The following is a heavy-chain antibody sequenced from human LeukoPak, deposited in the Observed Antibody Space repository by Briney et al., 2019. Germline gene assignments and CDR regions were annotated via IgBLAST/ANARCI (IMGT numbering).Heavy chain of an antibody. J-gene: IGHJ4*02. D-gene: IGHD5-18*01. CDR3: AKGQGYNYGDSIDY. V-gene: IGHV3-23*01. CDR1: GFTFNNYA. Sequence: PGGSLRLSCAASGFTFNNYAMTWVRQAPGKRLEWVSVINGGGSSYYADSVKGRFTVSRDNSKNTLYLQMNSLRDEDTAVYYCAKGQGYNYGDSIDYWGQGTLVTVSS. CDR2: INGGGSS.